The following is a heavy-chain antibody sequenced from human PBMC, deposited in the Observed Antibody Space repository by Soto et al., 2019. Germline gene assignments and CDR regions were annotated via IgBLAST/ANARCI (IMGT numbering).Heavy chain of an antibody. CDR3: ARGRGVPAARNYYHYYGMDV. Sequence: QVQLVQSGAEVKKPGSSVKVSCKASGGTFSSYAISWVRQAPGQGLEWMGGIIPIFGTANYAQKFQGRVTITADESTSTAYMELSSLRSEDTAVYYCARGRGVPAARNYYHYYGMDVWGQGTTVTVSS. CDR1: GGTFSSYA. V-gene: IGHV1-69*01. CDR2: IIPIFGTA. D-gene: IGHD2-2*01. J-gene: IGHJ6*02.